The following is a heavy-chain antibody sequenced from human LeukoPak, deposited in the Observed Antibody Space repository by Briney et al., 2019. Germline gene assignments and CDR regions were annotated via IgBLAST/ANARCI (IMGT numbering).Heavy chain of an antibody. V-gene: IGHV1-24*01. CDR2: FDPEDGET. Sequence: ASVTVSCKVAGYSLTKFSMHWVRQAPGEGLEWMGGFDPEDGETIYAQKFQGRVTMTEDTSTNTAYMELSSLRSEDTAVYYCATSGSGYYFNWFDPWGQGTLVTVSS. J-gene: IGHJ5*02. CDR3: ATSGSGYYFNWFDP. CDR1: GYSLTKFS. D-gene: IGHD3-22*01.